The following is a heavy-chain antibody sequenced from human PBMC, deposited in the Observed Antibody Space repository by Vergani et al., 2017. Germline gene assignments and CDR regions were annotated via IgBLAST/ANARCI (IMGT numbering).Heavy chain of an antibody. CDR1: GFTFSDYY. V-gene: IGHV3-11*06. CDR2: ISSSSSYT. J-gene: IGHJ5*02. D-gene: IGHD3-10*01. CDR3: ARDVGYYVSGSYGDNWFDP. Sequence: QVQLVESGGGLVKPGGSLRLSCAASGFTFSDYYMSWIRQAPGKGLEWVSYISSSSSYTNYADSVKGRFTISRDNAKNSLYLQMNSLRAEDTAVYYCARDVGYYVSGSYGDNWFDPWGQGTLVTVSS.